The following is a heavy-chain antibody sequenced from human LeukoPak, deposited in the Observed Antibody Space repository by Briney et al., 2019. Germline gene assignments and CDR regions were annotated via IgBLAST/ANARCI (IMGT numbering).Heavy chain of an antibody. D-gene: IGHD3-22*01. J-gene: IGHJ4*02. CDR1: GFTFSSYC. V-gene: IGHV3-30*02. CDR2: IRYDGSNK. Sequence: GGSLRLSCAASGFTFSSYCMHWVRQAPGKGLEGVAFIRYDGSNKYYADSVKGRFTISRDNSKNTLYLQMNSLRAEDTAVYYCAKTSPSYDSSGYFHLSIDYWGQGTLVTVSP. CDR3: AKTSPSYDSSGYFHLSIDY.